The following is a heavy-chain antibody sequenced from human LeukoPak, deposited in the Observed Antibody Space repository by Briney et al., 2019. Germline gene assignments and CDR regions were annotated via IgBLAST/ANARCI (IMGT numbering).Heavy chain of an antibody. V-gene: IGHV4-4*02. CDR2: IYHSGTT. J-gene: IGHJ4*02. Sequence: SGTLSLTCAVSGAFITNSHWWSGARQPPGKGLEWIGEIYHSGTTNYNPSLQSRLTMSVDKSKNQFSLKLSSVTAADTAVYYCATYFYGEYGSYYFDYWGQGTLVTVSS. D-gene: IGHD4-17*01. CDR3: ATYFYGEYGSYYFDY. CDR1: GAFITNSHW.